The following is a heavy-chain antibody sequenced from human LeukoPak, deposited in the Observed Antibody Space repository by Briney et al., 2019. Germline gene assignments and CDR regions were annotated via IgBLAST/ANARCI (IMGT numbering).Heavy chain of an antibody. J-gene: IGHJ4*02. CDR3: ARNLIGGGRWHNCSGGSCPPLSDEYYFDY. Sequence: ASVKVSCKASGYTFTSYGISWVRQAPGQGLEWMGWISAYNGNTNYAQKFQGRVTITADKSTSTAYMELSSLRSEDTAVYYCARNLIGGGRWHNCSGGSCPPLSDEYYFDYWGQGTLVTVSS. CDR1: GYTFTSYG. D-gene: IGHD2-15*01. CDR2: ISAYNGNT. V-gene: IGHV1-18*01.